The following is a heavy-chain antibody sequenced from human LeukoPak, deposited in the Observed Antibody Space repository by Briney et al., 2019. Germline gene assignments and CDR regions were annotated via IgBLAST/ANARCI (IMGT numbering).Heavy chain of an antibody. CDR3: AKRLEYSSGPGFDY. CDR1: LFTFSNYG. Sequence: GGSLRLSCAASLFTFSNYGMHWVRQAPGKGLEWVALIGYDGSDKQYADSVKGRFTLSRDNSKNTLDLQMNSLRAEDTAVYYCAKRLEYSSGPGFDYWGQGTLVTVSS. V-gene: IGHV3-30*02. D-gene: IGHD2/OR15-2a*01. J-gene: IGHJ4*02. CDR2: IGYDGSDK.